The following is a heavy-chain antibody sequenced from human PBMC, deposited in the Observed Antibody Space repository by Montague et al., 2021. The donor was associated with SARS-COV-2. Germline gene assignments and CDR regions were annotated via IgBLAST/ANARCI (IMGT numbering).Heavy chain of an antibody. D-gene: IGHD3-10*02. Sequence: SETLSPTCTVSGGSISSYYWSWIRQPPGKGLEWIGYIYYSGSTNYDPSLKSRVTISVDTSKNQFSLKLSSVTAADTAVYYCARHPEVYVRIGFPNWFDPWGQGTLVTVSS. CDR1: GGSISSYY. CDR2: IYYSGST. V-gene: IGHV4-59*08. CDR3: ARHPEVYVRIGFPNWFDP. J-gene: IGHJ5*02.